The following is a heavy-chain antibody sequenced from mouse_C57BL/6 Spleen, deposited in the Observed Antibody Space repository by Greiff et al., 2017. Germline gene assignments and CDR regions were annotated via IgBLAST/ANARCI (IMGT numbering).Heavy chain of an antibody. J-gene: IGHJ1*03. CDR2: ISSGSSTI. Sequence: EVKLMESGGGLVKPGGSLKLSCAASGFTFSDYGMHWVRQAPEKGLEWVAYISSGSSTIYYADTVKGRFTISRDNAKNTLFLQMTSLRSEDTAMYYCARDGYLNWYFDVWGTGTTVTVSS. CDR1: GFTFSDYG. V-gene: IGHV5-17*01. D-gene: IGHD2-3*01. CDR3: ARDGYLNWYFDV.